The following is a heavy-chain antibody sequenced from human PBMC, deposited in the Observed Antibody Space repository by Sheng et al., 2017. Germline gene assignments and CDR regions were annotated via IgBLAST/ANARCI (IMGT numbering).Heavy chain of an antibody. V-gene: IGHV3-30*02. CDR3: ADNYYDSSGPRGYYYYYYMTS. Sequence: QVQLVESGGGVVQPGGSLRLSCAASGFTFSSYGMHWVRQAPGKGLEWVAFIRYDGSNKYYADSVKGRFTISRDNSKNTLYLQMNSLRAEDTAVYYCADNYYDSSGPRGYYYYYYMTSGQRDHGHRLL. J-gene: IGHJ6*03. D-gene: IGHD3-22*01. CDR2: IRYDGSNK. CDR1: GFTFSSYG.